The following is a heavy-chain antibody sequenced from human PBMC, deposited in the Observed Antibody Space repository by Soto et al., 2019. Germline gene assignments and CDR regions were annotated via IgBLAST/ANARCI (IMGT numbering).Heavy chain of an antibody. V-gene: IGHV1-18*01. CDR2: TSAYNGYT. J-gene: IGHJ5*02. D-gene: IGHD2-15*01. Sequence: ASVKVSCKASGYTFTNYGLTWVRQAPGQRLEWMGWTSAYNGYTNYAQNFQDRVTMTTDTSTSTAYMELRNLVSDDTAVYYCARAPLPNCSGGTCYPWWFDPWGQGTLVTVSS. CDR3: ARAPLPNCSGGTCYPWWFDP. CDR1: GYTFTNYG.